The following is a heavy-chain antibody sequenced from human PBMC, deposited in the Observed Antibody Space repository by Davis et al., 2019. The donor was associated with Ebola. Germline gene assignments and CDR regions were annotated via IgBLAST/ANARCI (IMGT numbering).Heavy chain of an antibody. J-gene: IGHJ5*02. D-gene: IGHD3-3*01. CDR3: TRPNFGVVVGGWFDP. CDR2: IYYSGST. V-gene: IGHV4-30-4*01. CDR1: GGSISSGDYY. Sequence: SETLSLTCTVSGGSISSGDYYWSWIRQPPGKGLEWIGYIYYSGSTYYNPSLKSRVTISVDTSKNQFSLKLSSVTAADTAVYYCTRPNFGVVVGGWFDPWGQGTLVTVSS.